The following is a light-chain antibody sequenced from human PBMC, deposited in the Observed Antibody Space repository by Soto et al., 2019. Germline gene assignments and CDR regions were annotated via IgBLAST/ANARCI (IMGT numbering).Light chain of an antibody. CDR3: QQYGNLPLT. CDR2: DAL. J-gene: IGKJ4*01. V-gene: IGKV1-33*01. CDR1: QDISDY. Sequence: DIQMTQSPSSLSASTGDRVAITCQASQDISDYLNWYQQKPGKAPKLLIYDALNLETGVPSRFSGSGSGTDFTFTISSLQHEDIATYYCQQYGNLPLTFGGGTKVDIK.